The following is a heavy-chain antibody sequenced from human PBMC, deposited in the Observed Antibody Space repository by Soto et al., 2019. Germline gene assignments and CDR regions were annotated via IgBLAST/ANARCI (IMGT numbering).Heavy chain of an antibody. CDR1: GGSISSYY. CDR2: IYYSGST. V-gene: IGHV4-59*08. J-gene: IGHJ5*02. CDR3: ARVDTAMVTAGWFDP. D-gene: IGHD5-18*01. Sequence: QVQLQESGPGLVKPSETLSLTCTVSGGSISSYYWSWIRQPPGKGLEWIGYIYYSGSTNYNPSLKSRVTISVDTSKNQFSLKLSSVTAADTAVYYSARVDTAMVTAGWFDPWGQGTLVTVSS.